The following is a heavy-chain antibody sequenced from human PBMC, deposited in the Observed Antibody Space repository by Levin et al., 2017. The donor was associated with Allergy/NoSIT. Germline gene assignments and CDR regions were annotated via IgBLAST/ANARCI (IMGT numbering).Heavy chain of an antibody. CDR3: ARYRPLYYLAGSGDDALDV. Sequence: GESLKISCAASGFTFTNYGMHWVRQAPGKGLEWVAIISYNGRNKYYGDSVKGRFTISRDDSKNTLSLQMNSLRAEDTAVYFCARYRPLYYLAGSGDDALDVWGQGTMVTVSS. D-gene: IGHD3-22*01. CDR1: GFTFTNYG. V-gene: IGHV3-30*03. CDR2: ISYNGRNK. J-gene: IGHJ3*01.